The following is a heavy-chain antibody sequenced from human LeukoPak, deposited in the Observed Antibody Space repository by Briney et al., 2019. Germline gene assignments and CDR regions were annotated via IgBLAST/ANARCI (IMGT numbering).Heavy chain of an antibody. CDR2: ISAYNGNT. J-gene: IGHJ4*02. D-gene: IGHD3-22*01. V-gene: IGHV1-18*01. CDR3: ARWGESYYDSSGYLGY. CDR1: SYTFTSYG. Sequence: GASVKVSCKASSYTFTSYGISWVRQAPGQGLEWMGWISAYNGNTNYAQKLQGRVTMTTDTSTSTAYMELRSLRSDDTAVYYCARWGESYYDSSGYLGYWGQGTLVTVSS.